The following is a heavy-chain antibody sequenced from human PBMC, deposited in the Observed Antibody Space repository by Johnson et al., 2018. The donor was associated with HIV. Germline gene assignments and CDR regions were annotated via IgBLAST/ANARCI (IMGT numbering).Heavy chain of an antibody. Sequence: QVQLVESGGGVVQPGRSLRLSCAASGFIFSSYGMHWVRQAPGKGLEWVAVIWYDGSNKHYADSVTGRFTISRDSSKNTLYLQMNSLRAEDTAVYYCAREPWSHDAFDIWGQGTMVTVSS. CDR2: IWYDGSNK. V-gene: IGHV3-33*01. CDR1: GFIFSSYG. J-gene: IGHJ3*02. CDR3: AREPWSHDAFDI. D-gene: IGHD2-8*02.